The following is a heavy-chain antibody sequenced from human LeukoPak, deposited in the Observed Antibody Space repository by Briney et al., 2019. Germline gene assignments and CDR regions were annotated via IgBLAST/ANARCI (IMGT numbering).Heavy chain of an antibody. D-gene: IGHD4/OR15-4a*01. CDR3: ARYGGPNFDY. CDR2: INHSGST. J-gene: IGHJ4*02. CDR1: GGSFSGYY. Sequence: SETLSLTCAVYGGSFSGYYWSWIRQPPGKGLEWIGEINHSGSTNYNPSLKSRVTISVDTSKNQFSLKLSSVTAADTAVYYCARYGGPNFDYWGQGTLVTVSS. V-gene: IGHV4-34*01.